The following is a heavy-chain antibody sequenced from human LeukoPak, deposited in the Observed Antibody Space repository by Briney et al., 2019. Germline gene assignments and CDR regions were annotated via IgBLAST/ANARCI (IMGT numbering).Heavy chain of an antibody. J-gene: IGHJ4*02. CDR3: AKSYYDYSTYYSYYFNL. CDR1: GGSISSDY. D-gene: IGHD3-22*01. Sequence: SETLSLTCTVSGGSISSDYWSWIRQPPGRGLQWIGYIYTDGSTNYNPSLKSRVTISVDTSKNQFALKLSSVTAADTAVYYCAKSYYDYSTYYSYYFNLCGQGALVTVSS. V-gene: IGHV4-4*09. CDR2: IYTDGST.